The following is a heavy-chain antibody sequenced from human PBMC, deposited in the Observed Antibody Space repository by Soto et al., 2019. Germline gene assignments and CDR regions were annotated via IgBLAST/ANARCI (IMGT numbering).Heavy chain of an antibody. CDR1: GFTFSRYS. D-gene: IGHD3-22*01. V-gene: IGHV3-48*02. CDR3: ARAGVYYDSSGGLDY. Sequence: EVQLVESGGGLVQPGGSLRLSCAASGFTFSRYSMNWVRQTPGKGLEWVSYISSDSGTIYYADSVKGRFTISRDNAKNLLFLQMNSLRDEDTSVYYCARAGVYYDSSGGLDYWGQGTLVTVSS. CDR2: ISSDSGTI. J-gene: IGHJ4*02.